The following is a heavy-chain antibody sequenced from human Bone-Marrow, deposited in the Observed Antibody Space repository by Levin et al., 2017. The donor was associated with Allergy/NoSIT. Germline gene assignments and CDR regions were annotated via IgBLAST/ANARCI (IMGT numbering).Heavy chain of an antibody. CDR2: ISYDGSAK. CDR3: AKETGYCSGGSCPRWKSYFDY. D-gene: IGHD2-15*01. CDR1: GFSFSNYG. V-gene: IGHV3-30*18. J-gene: IGHJ4*02. Sequence: GGSLRLSCAASGFSFSNYGMHWVRQAPGKGLEWVAVISYDGSAKYYADSVKGRFTISRDNSKNTLYLQMNSLRADDTAVYSCAKETGYCSGGSCPRWKSYFDYWGQGTLVTVSS.